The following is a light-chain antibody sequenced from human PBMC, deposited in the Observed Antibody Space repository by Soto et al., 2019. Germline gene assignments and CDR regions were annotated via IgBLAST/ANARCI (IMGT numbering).Light chain of an antibody. CDR1: QSVSSSY. CDR3: QQYGSSQIT. Sequence: EIVLTQSPGTLSLSPGERATLSCRASQSVSSSYLAWNQQKTGQAPRLLIYGASSRATGIPDRFSGSGSGTVFTFTISRLEPEDFAVYYCQQYGSSQITFGQGTRLEIK. V-gene: IGKV3-20*01. J-gene: IGKJ5*01. CDR2: GAS.